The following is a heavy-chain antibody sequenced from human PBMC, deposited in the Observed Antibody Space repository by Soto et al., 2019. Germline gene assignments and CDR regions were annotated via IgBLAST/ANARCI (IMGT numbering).Heavy chain of an antibody. J-gene: IGHJ4*02. D-gene: IGHD3-10*01. Sequence: QVQLQESGPGLVKPSETLSLTCTVSGGSISSYYWSWIRQPPGNGLEWIGYIYHRGTTNYSPSLKSRVTISADMSKNQFSLKLSSVTAADTAVYYCARAIRRGGGFDYWGQGTLVTVSS. CDR1: GGSISSYY. V-gene: IGHV4-59*01. CDR3: ARAIRRGGGFDY. CDR2: IYHRGTT.